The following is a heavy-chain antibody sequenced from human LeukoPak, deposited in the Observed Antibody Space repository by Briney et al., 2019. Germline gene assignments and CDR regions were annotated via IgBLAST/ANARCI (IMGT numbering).Heavy chain of an antibody. Sequence: GGSLRLSCAASGFTLSDYYMSWIRQPPGKGLEWVSYISSSGTTIYYADSVRGRFTVSRDNAKNSLYLQMDSLSAEDTAVYYCASLRGVNRWGQGTLVTVSS. CDR3: ASLRGVNR. CDR2: ISSSGTTI. V-gene: IGHV3-11*01. J-gene: IGHJ4*02. CDR1: GFTLSDYY. D-gene: IGHD3-10*01.